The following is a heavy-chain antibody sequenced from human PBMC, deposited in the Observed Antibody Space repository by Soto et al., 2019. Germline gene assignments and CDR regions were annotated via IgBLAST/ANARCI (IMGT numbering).Heavy chain of an antibody. CDR3: ARDLQQLVRVGHYYYGMEV. Sequence: PSETLSLTCTSGVGSISISYWSWIRQPAGKGLERIGRIYTSGSTKYKPSLKSRVTMAVDTSKNRFSLKLSSVTATHTALYYCARDLQQLVRVGHYYYGMEVWAQGTTVT. D-gene: IGHD6-13*01. J-gene: IGHJ6*02. CDR1: VGSISISY. V-gene: IGHV4-4*07. CDR2: IYTSGST.